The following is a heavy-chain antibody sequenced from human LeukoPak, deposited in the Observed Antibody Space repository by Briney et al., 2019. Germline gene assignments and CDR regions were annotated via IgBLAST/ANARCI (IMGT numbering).Heavy chain of an antibody. CDR1: GGSISGYY. V-gene: IGHV4-59*01. J-gene: IGHJ5*02. CDR3: AREGTSGTHLNWFDP. D-gene: IGHD1-1*01. Sequence: PSETLSLTCTVSGGSISGYYWSWIRQPPGKGLEWIGHIYGSGSTNYNPSLESRVTLSVDTSKNQFSLKLSSVTAADTAVYYCAREGTSGTHLNWFDPWGQGTLVTVSS. CDR2: IYGSGST.